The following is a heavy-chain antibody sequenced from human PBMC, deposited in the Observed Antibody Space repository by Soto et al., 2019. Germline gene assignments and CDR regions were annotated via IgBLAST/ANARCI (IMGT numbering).Heavy chain of an antibody. Sequence: PSETLSLTCAVSGGSISSGDYSWSWIRQPPGKGLEWIGYIYHSGSTYYNPSLRSRVTISAHTSKNQVSLKLSSVTAADTAVYYCARHFVHSHKYFDHWGLGALVTVSS. CDR2: IYHSGST. CDR1: GGSISSGDYS. CDR3: ARHFVHSHKYFDH. J-gene: IGHJ4*02. V-gene: IGHV4-30-2*03. D-gene: IGHD3-3*01.